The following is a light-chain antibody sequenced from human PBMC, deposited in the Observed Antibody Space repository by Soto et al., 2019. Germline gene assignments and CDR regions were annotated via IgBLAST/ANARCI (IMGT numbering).Light chain of an antibody. V-gene: IGKV1-39*01. CDR3: QQTYTTPRMFT. CDR2: AAS. Sequence: DIQMTQSPSSLSASVGDRVTISCRASQSISTYVNWYQQKPGEAPKLLIYAASSLHSGVPSRFSGSGSGTDFTLTISSLQPEDFAIYYCQQTYTTPRMFTFGQGTKLEIK. J-gene: IGKJ2*01. CDR1: QSISTY.